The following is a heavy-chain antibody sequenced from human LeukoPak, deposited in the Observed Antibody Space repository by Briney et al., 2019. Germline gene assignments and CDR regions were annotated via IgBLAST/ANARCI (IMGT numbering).Heavy chain of an antibody. CDR1: GFTLSNYW. Sequence: GGSLRLSCAASGFTLSNYWMHWVRQAPGEGLVWVSRVDPDGTTTNYADSVTGRFTTSRDNSKNTLYLQMNSLRAEDTAVYYCARRADDAFDIWGQGTMVTVSS. CDR2: VDPDGTTT. V-gene: IGHV3-74*01. CDR3: ARRADDAFDI. J-gene: IGHJ3*02.